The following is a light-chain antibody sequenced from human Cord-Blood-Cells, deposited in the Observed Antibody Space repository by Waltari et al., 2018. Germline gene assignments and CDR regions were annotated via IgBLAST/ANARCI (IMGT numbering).Light chain of an antibody. J-gene: IGLJ3*02. CDR3: AAWDDSLSGWV. V-gene: IGLV1-47*01. Sequence: QSVLTQPPSASGTPAQSVLLSFSARSSKIGSHYVSCYQQLPGTDPKLPIYRNNHRPSGVPDRFSSAKSGTSASLAISRLRSEDEADYYCAAWDDSLSGWVFGGGTKLTVL. CDR2: RNN. CDR1: SSKIGSHY.